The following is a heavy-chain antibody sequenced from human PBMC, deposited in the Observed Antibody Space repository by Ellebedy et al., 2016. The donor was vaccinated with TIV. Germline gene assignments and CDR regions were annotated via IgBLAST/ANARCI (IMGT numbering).Heavy chain of an antibody. Sequence: GESLKISCAASGFNFRTHVIHWVRQAPGKGIEWVAVMAKDGSKIFYVDSVKSRFNLSNDTSKSILYLQMNSLRTEDTAVDYCARNDAMDVWGQGTTVTVSS. V-gene: IGHV3-30*01. J-gene: IGHJ6*02. CDR1: GFNFRTHV. CDR3: ARNDAMDV. CDR2: MAKDGSKI. D-gene: IGHD1-1*01.